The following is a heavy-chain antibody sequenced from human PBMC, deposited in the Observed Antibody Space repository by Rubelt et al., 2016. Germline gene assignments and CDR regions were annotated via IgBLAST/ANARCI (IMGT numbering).Heavy chain of an antibody. V-gene: IGHV3-48*03. J-gene: IGHJ4*02. Sequence: APGKGLEWVSYISSSSTTIYYADSVKGRFTISRDNAKNLLYLQMNSLRAEDTAVYYCARGHYYDSSASDYWGQGTLVTVSS. D-gene: IGHD3-22*01. CDR2: ISSSSTTI. CDR3: ARGHYYDSSASDY.